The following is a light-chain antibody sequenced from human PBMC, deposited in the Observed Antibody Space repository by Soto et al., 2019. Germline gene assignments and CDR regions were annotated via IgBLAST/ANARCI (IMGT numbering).Light chain of an antibody. CDR1: SSDVGAYNY. V-gene: IGLV2-8*01. Sequence: QSALTQPPSASGSPGQSVTISCTGTSSDVGAYNYVSWYQQHPGKAPKLMIYEVSKRPSGVPGRFSGSESGNTASLTVSGLQAEDEADYYCSSYAGSNNFRVFGTGTKLTVL. CDR2: EVS. CDR3: SSYAGSNNFRV. J-gene: IGLJ1*01.